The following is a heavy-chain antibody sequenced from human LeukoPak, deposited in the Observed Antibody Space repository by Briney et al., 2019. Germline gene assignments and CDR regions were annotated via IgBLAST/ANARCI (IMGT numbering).Heavy chain of an antibody. J-gene: IGHJ4*02. D-gene: IGHD2-8*01. Sequence: GGSLRLSCAASGFTFTDYPMNWVRQAPGRGLEWVSNIRTTGERANYANYADAVRGRVTVSRDDAKYTLYLHMNGLRDDDTAVYYCARDQGYAFDYWGQGILVTVSS. CDR2: IRTTGERANYA. CDR3: ARDQGYAFDY. CDR1: GFTFTDYP. V-gene: IGHV3-11*05.